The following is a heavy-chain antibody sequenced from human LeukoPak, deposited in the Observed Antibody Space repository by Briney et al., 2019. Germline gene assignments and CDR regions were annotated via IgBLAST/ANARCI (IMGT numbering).Heavy chain of an antibody. V-gene: IGHV1-3*01. CDR1: GYTFTSYA. CDR3: ARDELELLGYYYYGMDV. CDR2: INAGNGNT. Sequence: ASVKVSCKASGYTFTSYAMHWVRQAPGQRLEWMGWINAGNGNTKYSQKFQGRVTMTRDTSISTAYMELSRLRSDDTAVYYCARDELELLGYYYYGMDVWGQGTTVTVSS. J-gene: IGHJ6*02. D-gene: IGHD1-7*01.